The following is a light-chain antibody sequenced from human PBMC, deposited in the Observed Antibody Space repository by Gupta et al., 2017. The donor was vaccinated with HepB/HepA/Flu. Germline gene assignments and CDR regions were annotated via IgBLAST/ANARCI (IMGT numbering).Light chain of an antibody. CDR2: KAS. V-gene: IGKV1-5*03. Sequence: DIQMTQSPSTLSASVGDRVTITCRASQNINVWLAWYQQKPGEAPKLLIYKASSLESGVPSRFSGSGSGTEFTLTISSLQPDDFATYYCQQHNNYSQTFGQGTKVEIK. CDR1: QNINVW. J-gene: IGKJ1*01. CDR3: QQHNNYSQT.